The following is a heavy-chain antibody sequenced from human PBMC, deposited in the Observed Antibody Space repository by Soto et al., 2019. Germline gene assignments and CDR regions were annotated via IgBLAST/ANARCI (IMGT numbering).Heavy chain of an antibody. J-gene: IGHJ4*02. D-gene: IGHD6-19*01. V-gene: IGHV4-39*01. CDR1: CGSISSSSYY. CDR3: ARQVYSSGWYGMFGEYDY. Sequence: SETLSLTCTVSCGSISSSSYYWGWIRQPPGKGLEWIGSIYYSGSTYYNPSLKSRVTISVDTSKNQFSLKLSSVTAAGTAVYYCARQVYSSGWYGMFGEYDYWGQGTLVTVSS. CDR2: IYYSGST.